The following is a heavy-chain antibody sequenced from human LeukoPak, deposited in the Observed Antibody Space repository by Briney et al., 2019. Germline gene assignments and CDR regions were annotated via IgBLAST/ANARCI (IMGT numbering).Heavy chain of an antibody. Sequence: ASVKVSCKASGYIFTTYFIHWVRQAPGQGLEWMGWINPNNGGTNSAQKFQGRVTMTRDTSIGTAYMELNRLTYDDTAVYYCGRDRHWNQGNFDYWGQGTLVTVSS. V-gene: IGHV1-2*02. D-gene: IGHD1-1*01. J-gene: IGHJ4*02. CDR2: INPNNGGT. CDR1: GYIFTTYF. CDR3: GRDRHWNQGNFDY.